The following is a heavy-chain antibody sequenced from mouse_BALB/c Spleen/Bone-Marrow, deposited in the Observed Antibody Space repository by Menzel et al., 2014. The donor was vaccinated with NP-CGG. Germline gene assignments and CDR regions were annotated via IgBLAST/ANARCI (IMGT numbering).Heavy chain of an antibody. V-gene: IGHV14-3*02. D-gene: IGHD2-2*01. CDR2: IXPANGNT. CDR3: ASYVYGYYFDY. J-gene: IGHJ2*01. Sequence: EVQLQQSGAELVKPGASVKLSCAASGFNIKDXYXHWVXQRPXXGXXWXXXIXPANGNTKYDPKFQGKATITADTSSNTAYLQLSSLTSEDTAVYYCASYVYGYYFDYWGQGTTLTVSS. CDR1: GFNIKDXY.